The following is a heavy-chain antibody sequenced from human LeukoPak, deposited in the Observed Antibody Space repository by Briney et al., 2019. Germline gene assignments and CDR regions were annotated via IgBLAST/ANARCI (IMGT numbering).Heavy chain of an antibody. CDR1: GYTFTGYY. Sequence: GASVKVSCKASGYTFTGYYMHWVRQAPEQGLEWMGRINPNSGGTNYAQKFQGRVTMTRDTSISTAYMELSRLRSDDTAMYYCAREGDNYYDSTGYSDYWGQGTLVTVSS. CDR2: INPNSGGT. V-gene: IGHV1-2*06. D-gene: IGHD3-22*01. CDR3: AREGDNYYDSTGYSDY. J-gene: IGHJ4*02.